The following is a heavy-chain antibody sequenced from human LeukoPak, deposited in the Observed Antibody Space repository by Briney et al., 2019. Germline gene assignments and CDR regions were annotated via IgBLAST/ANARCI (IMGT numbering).Heavy chain of an antibody. CDR1: GGSFSGYY. CDR3: ARAITNYGYIFDY. J-gene: IGHJ4*02. V-gene: IGHV4-34*01. D-gene: IGHD5-18*01. Sequence: PSETLSLTCAVYGGSFSGYYWSWIRQPPGKGLEWIGEINHSGSTNYNPSLKSRVTISVDTSKSQFSLKLSSVTAADTAVYYCARAITNYGYIFDYWGQGTLVTVSS. CDR2: INHSGST.